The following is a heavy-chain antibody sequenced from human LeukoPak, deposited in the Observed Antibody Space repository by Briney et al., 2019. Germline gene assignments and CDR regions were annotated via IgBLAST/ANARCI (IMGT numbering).Heavy chain of an antibody. CDR2: TYYRSTWYN. J-gene: IGHJ5*02. Sequence: SQALSLTCAISGDSVSSNSVTWNWIRQSPSRGLEWLGRTYYRSTWYNDYAVSVRGRITVNPDISKNQFSLHLNSVTPEDTAVYYCARRLTQYDCFDPWGQGILVTVSS. D-gene: IGHD2-2*01. V-gene: IGHV6-1*01. CDR3: ARRLTQYDCFDP. CDR1: GDSVSSNSVT.